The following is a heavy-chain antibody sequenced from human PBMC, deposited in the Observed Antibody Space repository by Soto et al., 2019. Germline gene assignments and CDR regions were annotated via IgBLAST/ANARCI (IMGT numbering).Heavy chain of an antibody. D-gene: IGHD2-2*01. V-gene: IGHV3-11*01. J-gene: IGHJ5*02. Sequence: SGGSLRLSCAASGFTFSDYYMSWIRQAPGKGLEWVSYISSSGSTIYYADSVKGRFTISRDNAKNSLYLQMNSLRAEDTAVFYCASLGYCSSTSCPYNWFDPWGQGTLVTVSS. CDR3: ASLGYCSSTSCPYNWFDP. CDR1: GFTFSDYY. CDR2: ISSSGSTI.